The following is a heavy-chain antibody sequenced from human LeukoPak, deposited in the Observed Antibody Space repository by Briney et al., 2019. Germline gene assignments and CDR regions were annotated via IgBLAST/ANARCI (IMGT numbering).Heavy chain of an antibody. V-gene: IGHV1-24*01. J-gene: IGHJ4*02. CDR3: ATIELSGDQRGY. Sequence: ASVKVSCKVSGYTLTELSMHWVRQAPGKGLEWMGGFDPEDGETIYAQKFQGRVTMTEDTSTDTAYMELSSLRSEDTAVYYCATIELSGDQRGYWGQGTLVTVSS. CDR1: GYTLTELS. D-gene: IGHD4-17*01. CDR2: FDPEDGET.